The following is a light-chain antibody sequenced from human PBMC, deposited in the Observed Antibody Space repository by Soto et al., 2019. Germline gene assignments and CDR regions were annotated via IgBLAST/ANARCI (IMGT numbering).Light chain of an antibody. J-gene: IGKJ1*01. CDR3: QQYNSYRT. Sequence: DIQMTQSPSTLSASVGDRVTITCRASQSISSWLAWYQQKPGKAPKLLIYKASSLESGVPSSFSGSGSGTEFTLTISSLQPDDFATYYCQQYNSYRTFGQGTNVDIK. V-gene: IGKV1-5*03. CDR1: QSISSW. CDR2: KAS.